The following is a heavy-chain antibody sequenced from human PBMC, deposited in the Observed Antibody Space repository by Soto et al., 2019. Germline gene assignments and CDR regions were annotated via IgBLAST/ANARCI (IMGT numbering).Heavy chain of an antibody. J-gene: IGHJ6*02. D-gene: IGHD5-18*01. CDR2: INPNSGGT. V-gene: IGHV1-2*02. CDR1: GYTFTGYY. Sequence: ASVKVSCKASGYTFTGYYMHWVRQAPGQGLEWMGWINPNSGGTNYAQKFQGRVTMTRDTSISTAYMELSRLRSDDTAVYYCARDGEDSYGYTGYYYYGMDVWGQGTTVTVSS. CDR3: ARDGEDSYGYTGYYYYGMDV.